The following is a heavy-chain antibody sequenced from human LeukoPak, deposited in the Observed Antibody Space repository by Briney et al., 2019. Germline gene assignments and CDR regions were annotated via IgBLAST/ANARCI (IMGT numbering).Heavy chain of an antibody. V-gene: IGHV4-30-4*08. CDR2: IYYSGST. D-gene: IGHD5-12*01. J-gene: IGHJ4*02. Sequence: PSETLSLTCTVSGGSISSSSYYWGWIRQPPGKGREWIGYIYYSGSTYYNPSLKSRVTISVDTSKNQFSLKLSSVTAADTAVYYCARGAMSGYVVDYWGQGTLVTVSS. CDR3: ARGAMSGYVVDY. CDR1: GGSISSSSYY.